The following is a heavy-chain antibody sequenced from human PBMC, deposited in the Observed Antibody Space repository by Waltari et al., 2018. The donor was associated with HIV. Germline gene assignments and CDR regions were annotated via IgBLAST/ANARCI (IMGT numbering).Heavy chain of an antibody. CDR3: ARGSPGSRFSGSDYDY. V-gene: IGHV3-33*01. J-gene: IGHJ4*02. CDR1: GFRFSDYG. Sequence: QEHLVESGGGVVQPGRSLRLSCKASGFRFSDYGMHWVRQAPGKGLEWVGVIWYDGGIKDYAESVKGRFIVSRDNSKNILYLEMNSLSAEDTGFYYCARGSPGSRFSGSDYDYWGQGTLVTVSS. CDR2: IWYDGGIK. D-gene: IGHD1-26*01.